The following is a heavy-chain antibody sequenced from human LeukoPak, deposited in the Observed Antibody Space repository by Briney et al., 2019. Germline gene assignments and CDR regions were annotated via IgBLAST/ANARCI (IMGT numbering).Heavy chain of an antibody. Sequence: ASETLSLTCAVYGGSFSGYYWTWIRQAPGKGLEWIGEINPSGRISYNPSLKSRLTISVDASKNQFSLNLRSLTAADTAVYYCARGRQEVSMIVVVMTAVSYYLDVWGKGTTVTVS. V-gene: IGHV4-34*01. D-gene: IGHD3-22*01. CDR3: ARGRQEVSMIVVVMTAVSYYLDV. CDR1: GGSFSGYY. CDR2: INPSGRI. J-gene: IGHJ6*03.